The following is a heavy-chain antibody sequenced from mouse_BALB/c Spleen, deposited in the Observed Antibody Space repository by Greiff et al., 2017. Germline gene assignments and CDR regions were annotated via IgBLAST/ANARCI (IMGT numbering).Heavy chain of an antibody. J-gene: IGHJ3*01. D-gene: IGHD1-1*01. Sequence: QVQLKQPGAELVKPGASVKMSCKASGYTFTSYWMHWVKQRPGQGLEWIGVIDPSDSYTSYNQKFKGKATLTVDTSSSTAYMQLSSLTSEDSAVYYCTRSDYYGSSSFAYWGQGTLVTVSA. CDR3: TRSDYYGSSSFAY. V-gene: IGHV1S127*01. CDR1: GYTFTSYW. CDR2: IDPSDSYT.